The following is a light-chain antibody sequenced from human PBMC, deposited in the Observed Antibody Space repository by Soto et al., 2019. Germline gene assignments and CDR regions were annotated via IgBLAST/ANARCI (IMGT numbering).Light chain of an antibody. CDR1: SNDVGGYNY. V-gene: IGLV2-11*01. J-gene: IGLJ1*01. CDR3: WSYAGSYTYV. Sequence: QSALTQPRSVSGSPGQSVTISCTGTSNDVGGYNYVSWYQQHPGQAPKLMIYDVSKRPSGVPDRLSGSKSVNTASLTISGLQAEDEADYYCWSYAGSYTYVFGTGTKVSVL. CDR2: DVS.